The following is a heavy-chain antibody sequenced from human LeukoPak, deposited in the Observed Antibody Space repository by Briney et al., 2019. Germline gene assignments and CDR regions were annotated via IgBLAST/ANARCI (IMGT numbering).Heavy chain of an antibody. D-gene: IGHD3-22*01. CDR1: GYTFTSYY. Sequence: ASVKVSCTASGYTFTSYYMHWVRQAPGQGLEWMGIINPSGGSTTYAQKFQGRVTMSRDTSTSTLYMELSSLRSEDTAVYYCARARTYYYDSSGYDLLGYWGQGTLVTVSS. J-gene: IGHJ4*02. CDR2: INPSGGST. CDR3: ARARTYYYDSSGYDLLGY. V-gene: IGHV1-46*01.